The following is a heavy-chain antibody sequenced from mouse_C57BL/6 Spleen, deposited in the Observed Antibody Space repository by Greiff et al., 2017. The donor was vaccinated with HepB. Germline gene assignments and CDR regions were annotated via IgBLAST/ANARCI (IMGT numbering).Heavy chain of an antibody. D-gene: IGHD2-3*01. J-gene: IGHJ2*01. CDR3: TRVGGYYPLDY. CDR2: ISSGGDYI. V-gene: IGHV5-9-1*02. Sequence: EVQVVESGEGLVKPGGSLKLSCAASGFTFSSYAMSWVRQTPEKRLEWVAYISSGGDYIYYADTVKGRFTISRDNARNTLYLQMSSLKSEDTAMYYCTRVGGYYPLDYWGQGTTLTVSS. CDR1: GFTFSSYA.